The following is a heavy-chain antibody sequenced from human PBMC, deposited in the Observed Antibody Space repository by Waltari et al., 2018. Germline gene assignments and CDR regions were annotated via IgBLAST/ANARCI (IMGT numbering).Heavy chain of an antibody. CDR2: INHSGST. CDR3: ARGRARQQLVPTNFDY. V-gene: IGHV4-34*01. J-gene: IGHJ4*02. CDR1: GGSFSDYS. Sequence: QVQLQQWGAGLLKPSETLSLTCAVYGGSFSDYSCICNRQPPGKGLEWFGEINHSGSTNYTTSLKSRVTISIDTSKNQFSLKLSSVTAADTAVYYCARGRARQQLVPTNFDYWGQGTLVTVSS. D-gene: IGHD6-13*01.